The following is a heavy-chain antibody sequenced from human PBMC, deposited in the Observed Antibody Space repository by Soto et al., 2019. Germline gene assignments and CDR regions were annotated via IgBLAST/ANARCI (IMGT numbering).Heavy chain of an antibody. CDR2: IWFDGSEK. J-gene: IGHJ4*02. CDR3: VKDHCGGDCYSDPYFDN. V-gene: IGHV3-33*06. D-gene: IGHD2-21*02. CDR1: GFSFTTYG. Sequence: QVQLVESEGGVVQPGRSLRLSCAASGFSFTTYGMHWVRQAPGKGLEWVAVIWFDGSEKYYGESVKGRFTISRDNSKNTVYLEMNSLRVEDTAMYFCVKDHCGGDCYSDPYFDNWGQGTLVTVSS.